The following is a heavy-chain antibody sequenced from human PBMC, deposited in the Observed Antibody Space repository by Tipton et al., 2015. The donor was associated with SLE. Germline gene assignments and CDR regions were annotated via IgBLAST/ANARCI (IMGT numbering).Heavy chain of an antibody. J-gene: IGHJ4*02. V-gene: IGHV4-61*01. CDR3: ARGGGSSGVFDY. Sequence: TLSLTCAVSGYSISSGYYWGWIRQPPGRGLEWIGYIYYSGSTNYNPSLKSRVTISVDTSKNQFSLKLSSVTAADTAVYYCARGGGSSGVFDYWGQGTLVTVSS. D-gene: IGHD6-19*01. CDR1: GYSISSGYY. CDR2: IYYSGST.